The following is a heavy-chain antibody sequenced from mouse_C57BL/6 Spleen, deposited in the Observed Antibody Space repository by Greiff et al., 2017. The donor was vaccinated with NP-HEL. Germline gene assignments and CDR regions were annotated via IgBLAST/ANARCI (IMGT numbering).Heavy chain of an antibody. CDR3: ARGRGFITTVKGDWYFDV. D-gene: IGHD1-1*01. Sequence: VQLQQSGPELVKPGASVKISCKASGYAFSSSWMNWVKQRPGKGLEWIGRIYPGDGDTNYNGKFKGKATLTADKSSSTAYMQLSSLTSEDSAVYCCARGRGFITTVKGDWYFDVWGTGTTVTVSS. CDR2: IYPGDGDT. CDR1: GYAFSSSW. J-gene: IGHJ1*03. V-gene: IGHV1-82*01.